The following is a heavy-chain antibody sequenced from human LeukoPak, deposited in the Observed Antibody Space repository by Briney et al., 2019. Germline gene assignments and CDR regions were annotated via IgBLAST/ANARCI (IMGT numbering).Heavy chain of an antibody. CDR3: ARSSSYYNSDYFDN. D-gene: IGHD2/OR15-2a*01. CDR1: GFSFSDYY. Sequence: GGSLRLSCAASGFSFSDYYMNWIRQAPGKGLEWISYISSSGSTKYYADSVKGRFTISRDSAKKSVYLQMNSLRAEDTAVYYCARSSSYYNSDYFDNWGQGTLVTVSS. CDR2: ISSSGSTK. J-gene: IGHJ4*02. V-gene: IGHV3-11*01.